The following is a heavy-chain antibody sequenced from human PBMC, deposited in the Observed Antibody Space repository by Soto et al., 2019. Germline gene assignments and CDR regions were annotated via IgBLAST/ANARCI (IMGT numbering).Heavy chain of an antibody. CDR2: IIPVFGTA. D-gene: IGHD3-10*01. J-gene: IGHJ6*02. CDR3: ARFLGGAGSYYGGQNYNYYNDMDV. CDR1: GGPYNSFA. Sequence: SEKVSCRASGGPYNSFAISWVRQAPGQGLEWIGGIIPVFGTATYAQKFKGRVTITAEESTSTAYMELSSLTSEDTAVYYCARFLGGAGSYYGGQNYNYYNDMDVWGQGTTVTVSS. V-gene: IGHV1-69*13.